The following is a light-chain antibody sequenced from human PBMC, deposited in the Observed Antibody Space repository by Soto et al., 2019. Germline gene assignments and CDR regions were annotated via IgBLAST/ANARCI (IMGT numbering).Light chain of an antibody. J-gene: IGLJ2*01. CDR3: AAWDDILSGPV. Sequence: QAVVTQPPSASGTPGQRVTISCSGSSSNIGSNYVYWYQQLPGTAPKLLIYSNNQRPSGVPDRFSGSKSGTSASLAISGLRSEDEADYYCAAWDDILSGPVFGGGTQLTVL. CDR1: SSNIGSNY. CDR2: SNN. V-gene: IGLV1-47*02.